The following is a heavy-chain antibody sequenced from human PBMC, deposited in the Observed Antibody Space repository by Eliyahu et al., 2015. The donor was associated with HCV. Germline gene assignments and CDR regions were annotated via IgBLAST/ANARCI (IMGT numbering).Heavy chain of an antibody. CDR2: ITSTGSTI. V-gene: IGHV3-48*01. CDR3: ARELELRY. Sequence: EVQLVESGGDLVQPGGSLRLSXAASGFTFSSYSMNWVRQAPGKGLEWVSYITSTGSTIYYADSVKGRFTISRDNAKNSLYLQMDSLRPEDTALYYCARELELRYWGQGTLVTVSS. CDR1: GFTFSSYS. D-gene: IGHD1-7*01. J-gene: IGHJ4*02.